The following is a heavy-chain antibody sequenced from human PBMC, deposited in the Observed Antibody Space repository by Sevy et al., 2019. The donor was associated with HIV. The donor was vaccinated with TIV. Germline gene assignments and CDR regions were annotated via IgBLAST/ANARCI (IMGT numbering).Heavy chain of an antibody. Sequence: GESLKISCQGSGYTFPNYWIAWMRQMPGKGLEWIGSIYPDDSDIRNNPSFQGQVTISADKSISTAYLHWSSLKASDTAVDYCARLSSRGFRGNSGDWFDPWGQGTLVTVSS. J-gene: IGHJ5*02. CDR2: IYPDDSDI. V-gene: IGHV5-51*01. CDR1: GYTFPNYW. CDR3: ARLSSRGFRGNSGDWFDP. D-gene: IGHD3-10*01.